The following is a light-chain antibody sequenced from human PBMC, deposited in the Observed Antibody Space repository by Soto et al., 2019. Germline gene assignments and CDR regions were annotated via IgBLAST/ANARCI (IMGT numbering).Light chain of an antibody. Sequence: EIVMTQSPVTLSFSPLERATLSCRASQSVSSNVAWHQQTPGQAPRLLIYQTSARATGIPGRFSGSGSGTDFTLTISNLQSEDFALYYCQHYSGWPPVFGQGTKVDI. CDR1: QSVSSN. V-gene: IGKV3-15*01. J-gene: IGKJ2*01. CDR3: QHYSGWPPV. CDR2: QTS.